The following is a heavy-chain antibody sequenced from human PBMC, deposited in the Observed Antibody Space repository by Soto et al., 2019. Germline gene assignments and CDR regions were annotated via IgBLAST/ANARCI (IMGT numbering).Heavy chain of an antibody. CDR3: ARPSGRQYSSSWLFDY. V-gene: IGHV1-69*13. CDR2: IIPIFGTA. CDR1: GGTFSSYA. D-gene: IGHD6-13*01. J-gene: IGHJ4*02. Sequence: SVKVSCKASGGTFSSYAISWVRQAPGQGLEWMGGIIPIFGTANYAQKFQGRVTITADESTSTAYMELSGLRSEDTAVYYCARPSGRQYSSSWLFDYWGQGTLVTVSS.